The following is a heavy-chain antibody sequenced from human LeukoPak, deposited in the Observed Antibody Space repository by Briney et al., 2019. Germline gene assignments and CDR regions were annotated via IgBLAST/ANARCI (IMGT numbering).Heavy chain of an antibody. V-gene: IGHV3-48*03. CDR2: ISSSGSTI. Sequence: QPGGSLRLSCAASGFTFSSYEMNWVRQAPGKGLEWVSYISSSGSTIYYADSVKGRFTISRDNAKNSLYLQMNSLRAEDTAVYYCARPGRLNEVPDAFDIWGQGTLVTVSS. J-gene: IGHJ3*02. D-gene: IGHD1-1*01. CDR3: ARPGRLNEVPDAFDI. CDR1: GFTFSSYE.